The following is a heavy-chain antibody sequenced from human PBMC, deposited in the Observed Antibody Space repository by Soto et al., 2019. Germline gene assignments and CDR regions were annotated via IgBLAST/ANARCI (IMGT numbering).Heavy chain of an antibody. V-gene: IGHV4-39*01. CDR1: GGSISSSSYY. CDR3: ACRGYSYGSLAD. J-gene: IGHJ4*02. Sequence: SETLSLTCTVSGGSISSSSYYWGWIRQPPGKGLEWIGSIYYSGSTYYNPSLKSRVTISVDTSKNQFSLKLSSVPAADTAVYDGACRGYSYGSLADWGQGTLVTVAS. CDR2: IYYSGST. D-gene: IGHD5-18*01.